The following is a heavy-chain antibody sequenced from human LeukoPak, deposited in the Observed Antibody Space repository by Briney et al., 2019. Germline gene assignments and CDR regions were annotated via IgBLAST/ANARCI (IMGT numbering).Heavy chain of an antibody. J-gene: IGHJ4*02. CDR1: GGSISSGGYY. D-gene: IGHD3-22*01. CDR3: ARGDSSTFDY. CDR2: IYYSGST. V-gene: IGHV4-61*08. Sequence: SETLSLTCAVSGGSISSGGYYWSWIRQPPGKGLEWIGYIYYSGSTNYNPSLKSRVTISVDTPKNQFSLKLSSVTAADTAVYYCARGDSSTFDYWGQGTLVTVSS.